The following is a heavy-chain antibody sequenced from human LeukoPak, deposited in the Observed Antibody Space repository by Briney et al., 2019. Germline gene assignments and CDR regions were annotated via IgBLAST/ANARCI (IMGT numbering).Heavy chain of an antibody. CDR2: INPNSGGT. V-gene: IGHV1-2*02. CDR1: GYTFTGYY. Sequence: GASVKVSCKASGYTFTGYYMHWVRQAPGQGLEWMGWINPNSGGTNYAQKFQGRVTMTRDTSISTAYMELSRLRSDDTAVYYCARSPPDIVVVPAAIPLDPWGQGTLVTVSS. D-gene: IGHD2-2*01. CDR3: ARSPPDIVVVPAAIPLDP. J-gene: IGHJ5*02.